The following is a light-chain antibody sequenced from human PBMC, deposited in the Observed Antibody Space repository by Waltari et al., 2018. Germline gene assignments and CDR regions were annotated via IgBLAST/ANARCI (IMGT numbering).Light chain of an antibody. CDR1: QSVSSN. J-gene: IGKJ2*01. CDR2: GAS. Sequence: EIVMTQSPATLSVSPGERATLSRRASQSVSSNLAWYQQKPGQAPRLLIYGASTRATGIPARFSGSGSGTEFTLTISSLQSEDFAVYYCQQYNNWPMYTFGQGTKLESK. V-gene: IGKV3-15*01. CDR3: QQYNNWPMYT.